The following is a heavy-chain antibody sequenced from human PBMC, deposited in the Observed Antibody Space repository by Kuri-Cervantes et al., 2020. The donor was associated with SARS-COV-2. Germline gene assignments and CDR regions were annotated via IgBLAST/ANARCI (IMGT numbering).Heavy chain of an antibody. CDR1: GGPISSSSYY. V-gene: IGHV4-39*07. CDR3: ARRGAGSSSAAFDI. Sequence: GSLRLSCTVSGGPISSSSYYWGWIRQPPGKGLEWIGSIYHSGSTYYNPSLKSRVAISVDTSKNQISLKLSSVTAADTAVYYCARRGAGSSSAAFDIWGQGTMVTVSS. CDR2: IYHSGST. D-gene: IGHD6-6*01. J-gene: IGHJ3*02.